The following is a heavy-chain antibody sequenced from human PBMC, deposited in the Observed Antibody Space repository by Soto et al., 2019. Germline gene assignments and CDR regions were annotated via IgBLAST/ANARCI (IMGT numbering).Heavy chain of an antibody. J-gene: IGHJ6*02. Sequence: QVQLVQSGAEVKKPGSSVKVSCKASGGTFSSYAISWVRQAPGQGLEWMGGIIPIFGTANYAQKFQGRVTITADESXTTRYXXLSSLRSEDTAVYYCARVDCGGSCYPYYYYYGMDVWGQGTTVTVSS. CDR3: ARVDCGGSCYPYYYYYGMDV. V-gene: IGHV1-69*12. CDR2: IIPIFGTA. CDR1: GGTFSSYA. D-gene: IGHD2-15*01.